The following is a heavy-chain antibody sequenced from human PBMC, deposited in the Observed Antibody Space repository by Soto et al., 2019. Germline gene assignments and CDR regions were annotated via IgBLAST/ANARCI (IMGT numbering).Heavy chain of an antibody. CDR1: GDSISSGDYY. D-gene: IGHD2-15*01. Sequence: SETLSLTCTVSGDSISSGDYYWSWIRQPPGKGLEWIGYIYYSGSTNYNPSLRSRVTISIDTSKNQFSLQLSSVTAADTAVYYCARAVVPTTLLYFDYWGQGTLVTVSS. CDR3: ARAVVPTTLLYFDY. J-gene: IGHJ4*02. V-gene: IGHV4-61*08. CDR2: IYYSGST.